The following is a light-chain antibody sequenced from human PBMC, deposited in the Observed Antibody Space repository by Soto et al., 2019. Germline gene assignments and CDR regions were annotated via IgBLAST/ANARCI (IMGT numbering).Light chain of an antibody. CDR1: QSIRSY. CDR3: QQYNSHWT. CDR2: AAS. Sequence: DIQMTQSPSSLSASVGDRVTITCRASQSIRSYLNWYQQKPGKAPKLLIYAASSLQSGVPSRFSGSGSGTEFTLTISSLQPDDFATYYCQQYNSHWTFGQGTKVDIK. V-gene: IGKV1-39*01. J-gene: IGKJ1*01.